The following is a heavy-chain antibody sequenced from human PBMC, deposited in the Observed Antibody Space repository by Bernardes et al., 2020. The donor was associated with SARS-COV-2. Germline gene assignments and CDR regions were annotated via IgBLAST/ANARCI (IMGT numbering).Heavy chain of an antibody. J-gene: IGHJ4*02. CDR3: ARARQWHIEY. CDR2: MYTSGPA. Sequence: SETLSLTCSVSGDSLTYDSYFWTWVRQPAGKGLEWIGRMYTSGPANYNPALQSRVTISLDSSTNHFSLSLTSVTAADTAVYYCARARQWHIEYWGQGILVTVSS. D-gene: IGHD6-19*01. V-gene: IGHV4-61*02. CDR1: GDSLTYDSYF.